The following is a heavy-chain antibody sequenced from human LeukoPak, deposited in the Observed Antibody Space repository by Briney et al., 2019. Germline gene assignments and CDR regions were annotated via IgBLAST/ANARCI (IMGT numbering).Heavy chain of an antibody. CDR3: ASALKCIASAKFGLSY. CDR1: GYPFTGYY. CDR2: INPNSGRT. V-gene: IGHV1-2*06. J-gene: IGHJ4*02. D-gene: IGHD6-13*01. Sequence: ASVKVSCNASGYPFTGYYMHWVRQAPRQALEGMGRINPNSGRTNYAQKLQGRVTMTRNTSISTAYMELSRLRYDNTAVYDCASALKCIASAKFGLSYWGRG.